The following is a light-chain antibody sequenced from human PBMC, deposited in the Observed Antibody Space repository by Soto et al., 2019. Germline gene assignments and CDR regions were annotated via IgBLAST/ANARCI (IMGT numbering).Light chain of an antibody. J-gene: IGLJ1*01. CDR3: SSYASGSFYV. Sequence: QSALTQPASVSGSPGQSITISCTGTSSDVGGYNYVSWYQQHPGKAPKLMIYDVINRPSGVSNRFSGSKSGNTASLTISGLQAEDEADYYCSSYASGSFYVFGTGTKLTVL. V-gene: IGLV2-14*01. CDR1: SSDVGGYNY. CDR2: DVI.